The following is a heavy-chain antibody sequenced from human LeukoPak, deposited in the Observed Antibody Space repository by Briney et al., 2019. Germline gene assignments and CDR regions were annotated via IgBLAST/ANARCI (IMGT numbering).Heavy chain of an antibody. Sequence: ASVKVSCEASGYTFTSYGISWVRQAPGLGLEWMGWISAYNGNTNYAQKLQGRVTMTTDTSTSTAYMELRSLRSDDTAVYYCARDSSGGYDILTGYYTGFDYWGQGTLVTVSS. J-gene: IGHJ4*02. CDR3: ARDSSGGYDILTGYYTGFDY. CDR1: GYTFTSYG. CDR2: ISAYNGNT. D-gene: IGHD3-9*01. V-gene: IGHV1-18*01.